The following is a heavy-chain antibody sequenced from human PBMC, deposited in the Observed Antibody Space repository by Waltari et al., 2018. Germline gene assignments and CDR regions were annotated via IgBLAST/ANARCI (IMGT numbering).Heavy chain of an antibody. Sequence: QVQLVESGGGVVQPGMSLRLSCAASGFSLGSFGMHWVRQAPGKGLGVVALIFFGVGYTFYADSVRGRFTISRDNSKNTLYLDINSLRLDDTAIYYCAKDAFGNTYLDHWGQGTLVTVSS. CDR1: GFSLGSFG. D-gene: IGHD3-10*01. CDR3: AKDAFGNTYLDH. V-gene: IGHV3-30*19. J-gene: IGHJ4*02. CDR2: IFFGVGYT.